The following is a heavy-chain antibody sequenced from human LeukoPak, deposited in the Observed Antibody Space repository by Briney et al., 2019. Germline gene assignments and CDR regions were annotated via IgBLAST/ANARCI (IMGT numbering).Heavy chain of an antibody. CDR2: ISVSGGVR. V-gene: IGHV3-48*01. J-gene: IGHJ4*02. CDR3: AREKSRLRK. D-gene: IGHD3-16*01. CDR1: GYPFSSYS. Sequence: GGSLRLSCVASGYPFSSYSMNWIRQAPGKGLEWVSYISVSGGVRSYADSVKGRFTISRDNSKNTLYLQMNSLRAEDTAVYYCAREKSRLRKWGQGTLVTVSS.